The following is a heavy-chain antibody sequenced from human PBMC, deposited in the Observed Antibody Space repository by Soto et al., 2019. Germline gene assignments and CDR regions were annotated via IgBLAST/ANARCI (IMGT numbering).Heavy chain of an antibody. CDR3: ARGPYMVRGVIPH. CDR1: GGSFSGYY. CDR2: INHSGST. J-gene: IGHJ4*02. Sequence: SETLSLTCAVYGGSFSGYYWSWIRQPPGKGLEWIGEINHSGSTNYNPSLKSRVTISVDTSKNQFSLKLSSVTAADTAVYYCARGPYMVRGVIPHRGQGTLVTVSS. V-gene: IGHV4-34*01. D-gene: IGHD3-10*01.